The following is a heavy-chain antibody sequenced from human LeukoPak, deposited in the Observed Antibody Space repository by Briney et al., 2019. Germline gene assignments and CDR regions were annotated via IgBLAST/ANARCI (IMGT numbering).Heavy chain of an antibody. D-gene: IGHD4-17*01. V-gene: IGHV3-48*04. CDR1: GFTFSNYN. CDR2: ISSSGSTI. J-gene: IGHJ4*02. Sequence: PGGSLRLSCAASGFTFSNYNMNLGRQAPGKRLERVSYISSSGSTIYYADSVKGRLTISRDNAKNSLYLQMNSLRADDTAVYYCARDRLHYGEYEKTLDYWGQGTLVTVSS. CDR3: ARDRLHYGEYEKTLDY.